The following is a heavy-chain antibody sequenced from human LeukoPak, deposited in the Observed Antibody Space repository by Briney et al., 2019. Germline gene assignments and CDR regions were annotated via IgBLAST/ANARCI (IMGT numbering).Heavy chain of an antibody. V-gene: IGHV3-7*01. J-gene: IGHJ4*02. CDR1: GFTFSSYW. D-gene: IGHD2-21*02. CDR2: IKQDGSEK. CDR3: AREGLGDSNDY. Sequence: GGSLRLSCATSGFTFSSYWMSWVRQAPGRGLEWVANIKQDGSEKYYVDSVKGRFTISRDNAKNSLYLQMNSLRAEDTAVYYCAREGLGDSNDYWGQGTLVTVSS.